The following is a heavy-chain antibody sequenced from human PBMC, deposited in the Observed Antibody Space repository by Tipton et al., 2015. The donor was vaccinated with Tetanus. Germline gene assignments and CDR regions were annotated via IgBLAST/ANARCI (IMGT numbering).Heavy chain of an antibody. CDR1: GFTFSTYS. Sequence: SLRLSCAASGFTFSTYSMNWVRQAPGKGLEWVSSIGVSSSPIYYADSVKGRFTISRDHAKNTVYLQMNSLRAEDTAVYFCARRSLTNYGLDVWGQGTPVTVSS. J-gene: IGHJ6*02. CDR3: ARRSLTNYGLDV. CDR2: IGVSSSPI. V-gene: IGHV3-48*04. D-gene: IGHD1-1*01.